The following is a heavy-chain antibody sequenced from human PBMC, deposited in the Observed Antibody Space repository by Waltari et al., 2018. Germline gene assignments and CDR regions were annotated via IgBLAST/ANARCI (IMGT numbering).Heavy chain of an antibody. Sequence: QVQLQQWGAGLLKPSETLSLTCAVYGGSFSGYYWSWIRQPPGKGREWIGEIKHIGRTNYNPAHKCRVTISLATSKNKFSLKLSAVTAAETAEYYSAREGVYDGSGYSPFDYGGQGTRVTVSS. CDR3: AREGVYDGSGYSPFDY. CDR1: GGSFSGYY. CDR2: IKHIGRT. J-gene: IGHJ4*02. V-gene: IGHV4-34*01. D-gene: IGHD3-22*01.